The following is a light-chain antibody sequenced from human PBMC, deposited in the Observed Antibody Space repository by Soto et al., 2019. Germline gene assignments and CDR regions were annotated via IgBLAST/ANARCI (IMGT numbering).Light chain of an antibody. J-gene: IGLJ7*01. Sequence: QSALTQPASVSGSPGQSITISCSGLSGDVRDSQYVSWYQQHPGKVPKLIIYDVTNRTSGISSRFSGSKSGSTASLTISGLQPDDEGSYYCSSFTTTTSLYVFGSGTQLTVL. CDR2: DVT. CDR1: SGDVRDSQY. CDR3: SSFTTTTSLYV. V-gene: IGLV2-14*03.